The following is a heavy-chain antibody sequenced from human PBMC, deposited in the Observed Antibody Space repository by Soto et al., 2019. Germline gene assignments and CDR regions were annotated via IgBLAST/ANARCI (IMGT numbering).Heavy chain of an antibody. CDR1: GYTLSEFS. CDR2: FDPEDGKT. J-gene: IGHJ5*02. CDR3: GRGSGLNWFDP. Sequence: ASVKVSCKVSGYTLSEFSMHWVRQALGKGLGWMGGFDPEDGKTTSAQKFQGRLTMTEDTSASTAYMELSSLRSEDTAVYYCGRGSGLNWFDPWGQGTLVTVSS. D-gene: IGHD3-10*01. V-gene: IGHV1-24*01.